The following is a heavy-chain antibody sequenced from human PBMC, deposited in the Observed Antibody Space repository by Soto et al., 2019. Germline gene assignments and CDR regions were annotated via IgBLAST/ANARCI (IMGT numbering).Heavy chain of an antibody. CDR2: VYYSGST. V-gene: IGHV4-39*07. CDR1: GGSITSGSYF. D-gene: IGHD2-8*01. CDR3: ARLLNGVLHSTWFDP. J-gene: IGHJ5*02. Sequence: SETLSLTCTVSGGSITSGSYFWCWIRHPPWKGLEWIGTVYYSGSTFYNPSLKSRVTMSVDMSKSQFSLWLRSVTAADTAVYYCARLLNGVLHSTWFDPWGQGTLVTVSS.